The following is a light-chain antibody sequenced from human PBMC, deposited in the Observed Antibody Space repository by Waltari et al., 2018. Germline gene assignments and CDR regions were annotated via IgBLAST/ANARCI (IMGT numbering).Light chain of an antibody. CDR3: QQSDSFPIT. CDR2: PAS. V-gene: IGKV1-39*01. CDR1: QSISNY. J-gene: IGKJ2*01. Sequence: DIELTQSPSSLSLSVGTGVSIPCRASQSISNYLNWYQQKPGKAPSLLIHPASSSATGIPARFSGRGSGTDFTLTISSLQLGDSAVYFCQQSDSFPITFGQGTKLEI.